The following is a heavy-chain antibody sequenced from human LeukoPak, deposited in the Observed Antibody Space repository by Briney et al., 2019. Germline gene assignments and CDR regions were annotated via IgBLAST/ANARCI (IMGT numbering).Heavy chain of an antibody. V-gene: IGHV5-51*01. CDR1: GYSFTYYW. D-gene: IGHD1-1*01. CDR3: ARQDGNSKYYFDY. Sequence: GESLKISRKGSGYSFTYYWIGWARHVPGKGREWVGIIYPGDSDTRYRPSFQGQVTISVDKSISTAYLQWSSLKASDTAMYYCARQDGNSKYYFDYWGQGTLVTVSS. J-gene: IGHJ4*02. CDR2: IYPGDSDT.